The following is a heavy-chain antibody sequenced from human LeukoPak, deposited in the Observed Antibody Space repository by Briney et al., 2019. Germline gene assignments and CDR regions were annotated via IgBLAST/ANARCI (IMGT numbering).Heavy chain of an antibody. Sequence: PSQTLSLTCTVSGGSISSGDYYWAWVRQPPGKGLEWIGYIYDSGNTFYNPSPKSRVTMSVDTSKNQFSLKLSSVTAADTAVYYCARGELFYDYWGQGTLVTVSS. V-gene: IGHV4-30-4*01. D-gene: IGHD1-1*01. J-gene: IGHJ4*02. CDR1: GGSISSGDYY. CDR2: IYDSGNT. CDR3: ARGELFYDY.